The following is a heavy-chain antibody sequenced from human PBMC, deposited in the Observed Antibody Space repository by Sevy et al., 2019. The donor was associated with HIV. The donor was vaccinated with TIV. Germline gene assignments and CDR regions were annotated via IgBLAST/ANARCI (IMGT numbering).Heavy chain of an antibody. Sequence: SETLSLTCTVSGGSISSYYWSWIRQPPGKGLEWIGYIYYSGSTAHNPSLRSRVTISVDTSNNQFSLKLRSVTAADTAVYYCARLSGGYLRPTFDYWGQGTLVTVSS. CDR2: IYYSGST. V-gene: IGHV4-59*13. D-gene: IGHD1-26*01. CDR3: ARLSGGYLRPTFDY. J-gene: IGHJ4*02. CDR1: GGSISSYY.